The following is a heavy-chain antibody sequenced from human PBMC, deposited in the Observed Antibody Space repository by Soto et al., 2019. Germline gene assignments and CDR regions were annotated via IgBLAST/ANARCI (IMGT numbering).Heavy chain of an antibody. D-gene: IGHD3-3*01. J-gene: IGHJ4*02. CDR2: ISAYNGNT. V-gene: IGHV1-18*01. CDR1: GYTFSSYG. Sequence: QVKLVQSGGEVKKPGASVKISCKASGYTFSSYGISWVRKAPGQGLEWMGWISAYNGNTNYAQKFQGRFTMTTDTSTSTAYMELRSLRSDDTAIYYCARTLNEWLLGLEWGQGTPVTVSS. CDR3: ARTLNEWLLGLE.